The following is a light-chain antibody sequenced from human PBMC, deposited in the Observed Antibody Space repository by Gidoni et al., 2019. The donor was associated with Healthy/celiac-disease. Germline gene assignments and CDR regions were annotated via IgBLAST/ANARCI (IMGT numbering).Light chain of an antibody. CDR1: QSVSSN. CDR3: QQYNNWPLT. CDR2: RAS. J-gene: IGKJ4*01. V-gene: IGKV3-15*01. Sequence: EIDMTQSPATLSVSTGERTTLSRRASQSVSSNLAWYHQKPGQAPRLLIYRASTRATGIPARFSGSGSGTEFTLTISSLQSEDFAVYYCQQYNNWPLTFGGGTKVEIK.